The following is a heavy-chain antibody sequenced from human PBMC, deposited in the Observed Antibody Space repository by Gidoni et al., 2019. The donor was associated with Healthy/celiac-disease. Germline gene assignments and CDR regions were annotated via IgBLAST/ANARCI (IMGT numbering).Heavy chain of an antibody. V-gene: IGHV3-74*01. CDR1: GFTFSSYW. Sequence: EVQLVESGGGLVQPGGSLRLFCAASGFTFSSYWMPWVRQAPGKGLVWVSRINSDGSSTSYADSVKGRFTISRDNAKNTLYLQMNSLRAEDTAVYYCARVPRVTDAFDIWGQGTMVTVSS. CDR3: ARVPRVTDAFDI. D-gene: IGHD4-17*01. J-gene: IGHJ3*02. CDR2: INSDGSST.